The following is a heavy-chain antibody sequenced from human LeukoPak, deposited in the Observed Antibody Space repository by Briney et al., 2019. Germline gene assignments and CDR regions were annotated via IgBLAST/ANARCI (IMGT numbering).Heavy chain of an antibody. V-gene: IGHV1-18*01. Sequence: ASVKVSCKASGYTFTSYCISWVRQAPGQGLEWMGWISAYNGNTNYAQKLQGRVTMTTDTSTSTAYMELRSLRSDDTAVYYCARDLEDFWSGYYYFDYWGQGTLVTVSS. CDR1: GYTFTSYC. CDR3: ARDLEDFWSGYYYFDY. J-gene: IGHJ4*02. D-gene: IGHD3-3*01. CDR2: ISAYNGNT.